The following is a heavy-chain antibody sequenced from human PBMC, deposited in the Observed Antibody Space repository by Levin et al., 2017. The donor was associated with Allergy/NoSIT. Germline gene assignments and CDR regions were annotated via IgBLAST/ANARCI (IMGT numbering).Heavy chain of an antibody. J-gene: IGHJ6*02. CDR1: GYTFTGYY. Sequence: GASVKVSCKASGYTFTGYYMHWVRQAPGQGPEWMGWINPNSGGTNYAQKFQGRVTMTRDTSLSTAYMDLTRLRSDDTAVYYCASELVAISSGNYFYGMDVWGQGTTVTVSS. CDR2: INPNSGGT. CDR3: ASELVAISSGNYFYGMDV. V-gene: IGHV1-2*02. D-gene: IGHD2-15*01.